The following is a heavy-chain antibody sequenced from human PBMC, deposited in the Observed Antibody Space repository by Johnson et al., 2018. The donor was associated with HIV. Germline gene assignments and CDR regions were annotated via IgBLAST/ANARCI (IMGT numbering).Heavy chain of an antibody. Sequence: MLLVESGGGLVQPGGSLRLSCAASGFTVSSNYMSWVRQGPGKGLEWVSVIYSGGSTYYADSVKGRFTISRDNSKNTLYLQMNSLRAEDTAVYYCARDVRMDKAFDIWGQGTMVTVSS. CDR2: IYSGGST. CDR3: ARDVRMDKAFDI. J-gene: IGHJ3*02. CDR1: GFTVSSNY. V-gene: IGHV3-66*01. D-gene: IGHD2-15*01.